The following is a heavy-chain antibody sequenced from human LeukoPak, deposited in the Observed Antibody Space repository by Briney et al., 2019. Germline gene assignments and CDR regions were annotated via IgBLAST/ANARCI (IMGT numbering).Heavy chain of an antibody. CDR1: GFSLTRYW. V-gene: IGHV3-7*01. Sequence: PGGSLRLSCAASGFSLTRYWMSWVRQAPGKGLEWVANVKGDGSEKYYVDSVKGRFTISRDNARNSLYLQMNSLRAEDTAVYFCATGRAAHLFDYWGQGTLVTVSS. J-gene: IGHJ4*02. D-gene: IGHD6-6*01. CDR2: VKGDGSEK. CDR3: ATGRAAHLFDY.